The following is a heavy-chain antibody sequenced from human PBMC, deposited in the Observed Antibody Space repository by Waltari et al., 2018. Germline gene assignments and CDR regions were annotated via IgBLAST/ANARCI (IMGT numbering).Heavy chain of an antibody. CDR1: GFRLPPAW. V-gene: IGHV3-15*01. D-gene: IGHD7-27*01. CDR2: ITSQNDGATT. Sequence: EVQLVASVGGSMKPGDSLRLPCVASGFRLPPAWLTWVRQAPGKGVEWVGRITSQNDGATTDLAASVRGRFSISRDDSQSMVFLQMNSLRREDTAVYYCTTLDAPWGGWGHGTLVTVSS. CDR3: TTLDAPWGG. J-gene: IGHJ4*01.